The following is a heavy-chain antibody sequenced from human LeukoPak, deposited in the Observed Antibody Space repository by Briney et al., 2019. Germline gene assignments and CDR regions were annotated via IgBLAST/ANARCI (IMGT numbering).Heavy chain of an antibody. J-gene: IGHJ4*02. V-gene: IGHV1-69*06. CDR1: GGTFSSYA. D-gene: IGHD3-9*01. Sequence: GASVKVSCKASGGTFSSYAICWVRQAPGQGLELMGGIIPIFGTANYVQTVQGRVTSTADISTSTAYMELSSLRSEDTAVYYCARSNYDILTGYYTWDFDYWGQGTRVSVSS. CDR2: IIPIFGTA. CDR3: ARSNYDILTGYYTWDFDY.